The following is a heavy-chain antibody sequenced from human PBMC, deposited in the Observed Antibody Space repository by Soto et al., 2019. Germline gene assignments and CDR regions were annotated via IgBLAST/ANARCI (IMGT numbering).Heavy chain of an antibody. CDR1: GYTFFNHG. Sequence: ASVKVSCKASGYTFFNHGIAWVRLAPGQGLEWMGWISTDNGNTRYARKFQGRVTMTTDTSTTTAYMQLGSLRSDDTAVYYCARGSVLRGSEDSGMDVWGQGTTVTVSS. CDR3: ARGSVLRGSEDSGMDV. V-gene: IGHV1-18*01. J-gene: IGHJ6*02. CDR2: ISTDNGNT.